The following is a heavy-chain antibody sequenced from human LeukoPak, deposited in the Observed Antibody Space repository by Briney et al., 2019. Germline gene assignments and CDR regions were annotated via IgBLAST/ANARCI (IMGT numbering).Heavy chain of an antibody. V-gene: IGHV3-30*04. CDR1: GFTFSSYA. Sequence: PGGSLRLSCAASGFTFSSYAMHWVRQAPGKGLEWVAVISYDGSNKYYADSVKGRFTISRDNSKNTLYLQMNSLRAEDTAVYYCARVYRHTFDYWGQGTLVTVSS. J-gene: IGHJ4*02. CDR3: ARVYRHTFDY. D-gene: IGHD5-18*01. CDR2: ISYDGSNK.